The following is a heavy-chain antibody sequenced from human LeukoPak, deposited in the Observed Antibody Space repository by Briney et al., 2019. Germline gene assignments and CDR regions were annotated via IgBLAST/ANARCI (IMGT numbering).Heavy chain of an antibody. CDR1: GFTFSNSV. D-gene: IGHD5-24*01. V-gene: IGHV3-30*04. CDR3: ARSPNYYYFDS. CDR2: TSYDGNNQ. J-gene: IGHJ4*02. Sequence: PGRSLRLSWSTAGFTFSNSVIHWVRQAPGKGLEWVAVTSYDGNNQYYADSVKGRCTISRDDSKNTVYLQMNSLRPDDTAVYYCARSPNYYYFDSWGQGTLVTVSS.